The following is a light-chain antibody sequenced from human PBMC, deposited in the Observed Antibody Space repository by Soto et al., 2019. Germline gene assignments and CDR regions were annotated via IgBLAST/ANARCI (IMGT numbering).Light chain of an antibody. J-gene: IGLJ2*01. CDR1: SSDDGAYNY. CDR2: DVT. CDR3: SSYTTIKTVI. Sequence: QSALAQPASVSGSPGQSITISCTGTSSDDGAYNYVSWYHQHHPGKAPELIIYDVTDRPSGVSTRFSGSKSGNTASLTISGLQAEDEGDYYCSSYTTIKTVIFGGGTKLTVL. V-gene: IGLV2-14*01.